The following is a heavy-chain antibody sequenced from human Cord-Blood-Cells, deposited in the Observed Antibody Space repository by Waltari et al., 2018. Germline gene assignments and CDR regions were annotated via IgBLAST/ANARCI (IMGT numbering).Heavy chain of an antibody. D-gene: IGHD2-21*02. CDR1: GNTCTSYA. Sequence: QVQLVQSGAEVKKPGASAKDSCKASGNTCTSYALHWVRPAPGQRLDWMGWINAGNGNTKYSQKFQGRVTITRDTSASTAYMELSSLRSEDTAVYYCARDQGGDYDAFDIWGQGTMVTVSS. CDR2: INAGNGNT. J-gene: IGHJ3*02. CDR3: ARDQGGDYDAFDI. V-gene: IGHV1-3*01.